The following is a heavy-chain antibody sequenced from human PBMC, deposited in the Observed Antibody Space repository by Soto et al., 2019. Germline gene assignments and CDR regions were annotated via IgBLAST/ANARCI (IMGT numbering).Heavy chain of an antibody. V-gene: IGHV4-34*01. Sequence: SETLSLTCAVYGGSFSGYYWSWIRQPPGKGLEWIGEINHSGSTNYNPSLKSRVTISVDTSKNQFSLKLSSVTAADTAVYYCGRIGIVVVPAARYYYYGMDVWGQGTTVTVSS. CDR2: INHSGST. D-gene: IGHD2-2*01. J-gene: IGHJ6*02. CDR3: GRIGIVVVPAARYYYYGMDV. CDR1: GGSFSGYY.